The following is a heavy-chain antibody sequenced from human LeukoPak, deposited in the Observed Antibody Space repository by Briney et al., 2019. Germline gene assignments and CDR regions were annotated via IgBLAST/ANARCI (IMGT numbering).Heavy chain of an antibody. CDR2: IYYSGNT. CDR3: ARLDLTAMVRFYAFDI. D-gene: IGHD5-18*01. Sequence: SETLSLTCTVSGGSISSYYWSWIRQPPGRGLEWIGYIYYSGNTNYNPSLKSRVTISEDTSKNQFSLKLSSVTAADTAVYYCARLDLTAMVRFYAFDIWGQGTMVTVSS. CDR1: GGSISSYY. J-gene: IGHJ3*02. V-gene: IGHV4-59*08.